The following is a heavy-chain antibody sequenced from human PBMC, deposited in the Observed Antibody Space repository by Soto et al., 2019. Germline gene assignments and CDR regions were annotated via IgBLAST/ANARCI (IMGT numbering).Heavy chain of an antibody. Sequence: GGSLRLSCAASGFTFSSYAMSWVRQAPGKGLEWVSAISGSGVGPYNADSVKGRFTISRDNSKNTLYLQMNSLRAEDTAVYYCAPKGIAVAGSRPWGQGTLVTVSS. D-gene: IGHD6-19*01. CDR3: APKGIAVAGSRP. J-gene: IGHJ5*02. CDR2: ISGSGVGP. CDR1: GFTFSSYA. V-gene: IGHV3-23*01.